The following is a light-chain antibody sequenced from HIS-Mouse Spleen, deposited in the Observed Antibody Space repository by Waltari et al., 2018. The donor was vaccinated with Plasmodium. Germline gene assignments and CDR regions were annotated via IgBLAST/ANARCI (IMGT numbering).Light chain of an antibody. V-gene: IGLV3-27*01. CDR1: VLAKKY. Sequence: SYELTQPSSVSVSPGPPARHTCSADVLAKKYARWFQQKPGQAPVPVIYKDSERPSGIPERFSGSSSGTTVTLTISGAQVEDEADYYCYSAADNNLVFGGGTKLTVL. CDR2: KDS. CDR3: YSAADNNLV. J-gene: IGLJ3*02.